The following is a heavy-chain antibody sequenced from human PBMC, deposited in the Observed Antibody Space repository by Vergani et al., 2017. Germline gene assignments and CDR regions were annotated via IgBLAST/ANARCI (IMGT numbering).Heavy chain of an antibody. Sequence: QVQLVQSGAEVKKPGSSVKVSCKASGATFSSYTISWVRQAPGQGLEWMGRIIPILGIANYAQKFQGRVTITADKSTSTAYMELSSLRSEDTAVYYCARDPTTVTTGDYWGQGTLVTVSA. J-gene: IGHJ4*02. CDR2: IIPILGIA. V-gene: IGHV1-69*08. D-gene: IGHD4-11*01. CDR1: GATFSSYT. CDR3: ARDPTTVTTGDY.